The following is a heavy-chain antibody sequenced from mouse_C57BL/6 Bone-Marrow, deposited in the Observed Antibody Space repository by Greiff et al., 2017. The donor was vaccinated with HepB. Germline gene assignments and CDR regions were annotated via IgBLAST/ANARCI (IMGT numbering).Heavy chain of an antibody. CDR1: GYSITSGYY. D-gene: IGHD3-2*02. CDR3: ASPRTAQATYAMDY. CDR2: ISYDGSN. V-gene: IGHV3-6*01. Sequence: DVQLQESGPGLVKPSQSLSLTCSVTGYSITSGYYWNWIRQFPGNKLEWMGYISYDGSNNYNPSLKNRISITRDTSKNQFFLKLNSVTTEDTATYYCASPRTAQATYAMDYWGQGTSVTVSS. J-gene: IGHJ4*01.